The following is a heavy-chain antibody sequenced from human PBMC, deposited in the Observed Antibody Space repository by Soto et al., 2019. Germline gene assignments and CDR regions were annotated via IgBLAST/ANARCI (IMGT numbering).Heavy chain of an antibody. V-gene: IGHV3-21*01. CDR3: ARDPSYCSSTSCHPV. Sequence: GGSLRLSCAASGFTFSSYSMNWVRQAPGKGLEWVSSISSSSSYIYYADSVKGRFTISRDNAKNSLYLQMNSLRAEDTAVYYCARDPSYCSSTSCHPVWGQGTLVTVSS. J-gene: IGHJ4*02. CDR1: GFTFSSYS. D-gene: IGHD2-2*01. CDR2: ISSSSSYI.